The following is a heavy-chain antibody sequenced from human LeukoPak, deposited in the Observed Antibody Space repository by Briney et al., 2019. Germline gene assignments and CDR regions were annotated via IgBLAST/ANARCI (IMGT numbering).Heavy chain of an antibody. J-gene: IGHJ4*02. V-gene: IGHV3-7*01. CDR2: IKQDGSEK. CDR3: AREDSGEPFDY. D-gene: IGHD4/OR15-4a*01. CDR1: GFTFSDYY. Sequence: GGSLRLSCAASGFTFSDYYMSWIRQAPVEGLEWVANIKQDGSEKYYVDSVEGRFTISRDNAKNSLFLQMNSLRAEDTAVYYCAREDSGEPFDYWGQGTLVTVSS.